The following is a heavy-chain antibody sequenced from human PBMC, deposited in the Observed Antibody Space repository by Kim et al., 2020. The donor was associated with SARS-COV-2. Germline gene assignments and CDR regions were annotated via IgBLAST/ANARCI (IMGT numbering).Heavy chain of an antibody. CDR2: I. J-gene: IGHJ6*02. V-gene: IGHV3-48*03. Sequence: IYYADSVKGRFTISRDNAKNSLYLQMNSLRAEDTAVYYCAREGLVGMDVWGQGTTVTVSS. CDR3: AREGLVGMDV.